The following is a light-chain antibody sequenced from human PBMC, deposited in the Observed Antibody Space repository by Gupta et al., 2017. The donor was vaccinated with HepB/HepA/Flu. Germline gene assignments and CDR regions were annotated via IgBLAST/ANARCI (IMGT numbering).Light chain of an antibody. CDR1: QIVSSRY. Sequence: EIWLTQSPGTLSLSPRERATLSCRASQIVSSRYLSWYQQNPGPAPRIFIYCESSRATGIPDSCSGSGSGTDFTITIRRLEHEDFEVYYWQQYGSSPWTFGQGTKVEIK. J-gene: IGKJ1*01. CDR3: QQYGSSPWT. V-gene: IGKV3-20*01. CDR2: CES.